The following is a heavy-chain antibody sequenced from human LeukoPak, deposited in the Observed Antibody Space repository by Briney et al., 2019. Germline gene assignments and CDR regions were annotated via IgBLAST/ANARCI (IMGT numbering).Heavy chain of an antibody. D-gene: IGHD1-1*01. CDR3: AKEGGTPFFDY. Sequence: GGSLRLSCAATGFTFSSYVISWVRQAPGKGLEWVSAISGSGGSTYYADSVKGRFTISRDNSKITLYLQMNSLRAEDTAVYYCAKEGGTPFFDYWGQGTLVTVSS. CDR1: GFTFSSYV. J-gene: IGHJ4*02. V-gene: IGHV3-23*01. CDR2: ISGSGGST.